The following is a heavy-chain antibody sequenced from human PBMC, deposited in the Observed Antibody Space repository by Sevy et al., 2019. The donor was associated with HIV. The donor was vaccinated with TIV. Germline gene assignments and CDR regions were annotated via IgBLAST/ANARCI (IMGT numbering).Heavy chain of an antibody. CDR3: AKDIPGYSGFDH. CDR1: GFTFDDYT. CDR2: ISWDAKKT. D-gene: IGHD3-10*01. V-gene: IGHV3-43*01. Sequence: GGSLGLSCAASGFTFDDYTMHWVRQVPGKGLEWVSLISWDAKKTDYADSVEDRFTVSRDNRKNSLYLQMNSLRSEDTALYFCAKDIPGYSGFDHWGQGTLVTVSS. J-gene: IGHJ4*02.